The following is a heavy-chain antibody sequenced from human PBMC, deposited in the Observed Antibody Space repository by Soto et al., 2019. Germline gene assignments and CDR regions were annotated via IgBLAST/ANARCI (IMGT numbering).Heavy chain of an antibody. V-gene: IGHV3-23*01. D-gene: IGHD3-9*01. CDR3: ASTLRPYYDILTGHYRVY. J-gene: IGHJ4*02. CDR1: GFTFSSYA. CDR2: ISGSGGST. Sequence: GGSLRLSCAASGFTFSSYAMSWVRQAPGKGLEWVSAISGSGGSTYYADSVKGRFTISRDNSKNTLYLQMNSLRAEDTAVYYCASTLRPYYDILTGHYRVYWGQGTLVTVSS.